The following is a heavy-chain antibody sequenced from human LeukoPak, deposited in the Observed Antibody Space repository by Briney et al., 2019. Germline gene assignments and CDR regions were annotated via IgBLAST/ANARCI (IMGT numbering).Heavy chain of an antibody. Sequence: MPSETLCLTCAVYGGSFSGYYWNWIRQPPGKGLEWIGEINHSGSTNYNPSLKSRVTISVDTSKNQFSLKLSSVTAADTAVYYCARFGTGAPYYYGSGSYYNVRFDPWGQGTLVTVSS. CDR3: ARFGTGAPYYYGSGSYYNVRFDP. D-gene: IGHD3-10*01. CDR2: INHSGST. J-gene: IGHJ5*02. V-gene: IGHV4-34*01. CDR1: GGSFSGYY.